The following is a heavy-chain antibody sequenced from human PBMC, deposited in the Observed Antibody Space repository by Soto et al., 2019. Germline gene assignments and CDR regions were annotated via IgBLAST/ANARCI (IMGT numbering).Heavy chain of an antibody. J-gene: IGHJ5*02. V-gene: IGHV5-51*01. CDR2: IYPGDSDT. Sequence: GESLTVSCKGLGYNFPDYRIAWGRKTPGKGLEYMGIIYPGDSDTRYSPSFQGQGTISADKTISTAYLQWNSLEASDTAMYYCARHRDDGHTELLLNWFDPWGQGKLLTVS. D-gene: IGHD2-15*01. CDR1: GYNFPDYR. CDR3: ARHRDDGHTELLLNWFDP.